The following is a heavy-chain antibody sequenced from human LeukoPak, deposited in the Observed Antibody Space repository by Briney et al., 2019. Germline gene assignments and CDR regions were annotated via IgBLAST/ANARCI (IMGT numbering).Heavy chain of an antibody. Sequence: GGSLRLSCAASGFTFSTYWMHWVRQAPGKGLEWVSRINSDGTTTNYADSVKGRFTISRDNAKNTLYLQMNTLRVEGTAVYYCARAGWYRWDYWGQGTLVTVSS. D-gene: IGHD6-19*01. CDR3: ARAGWYRWDY. V-gene: IGHV3-74*01. CDR2: INSDGTTT. CDR1: GFTFSTYW. J-gene: IGHJ4*02.